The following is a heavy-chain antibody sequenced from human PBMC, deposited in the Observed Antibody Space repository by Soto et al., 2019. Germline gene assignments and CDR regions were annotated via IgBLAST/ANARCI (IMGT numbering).Heavy chain of an antibody. CDR1: GYTLTELS. CDR3: ATGRITIFGVVIIPRTGDAFDI. D-gene: IGHD3-3*01. CDR2: FDPEDGET. Sequence: ASVKVSCKVSGYTLTELSMHWVRQAPGKGLEWMGGFDPEDGETIYAQKFQGRVTMTEDTSTDTAYMELSSLRSEDTAVYYCATGRITIFGVVIIPRTGDAFDIWGQGTMVTVAS. J-gene: IGHJ3*02. V-gene: IGHV1-24*01.